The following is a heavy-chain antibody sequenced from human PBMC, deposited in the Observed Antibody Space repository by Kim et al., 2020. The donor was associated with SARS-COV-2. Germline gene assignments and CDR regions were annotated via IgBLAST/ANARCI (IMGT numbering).Heavy chain of an antibody. CDR2: IYSGGST. V-gene: IGHV3-53*04. CDR1: GFTVSSNY. Sequence: GGSLRLSCAASGFTVSSNYMSWVRQAPGKGLEWVSVIYSGGSTYYADSVKGRFTISRHNSKNTLYLQMNSLRAEDTAVYYCARQYSSSWAYYYYYGMDVWGQGTTVTVSS. D-gene: IGHD6-13*01. CDR3: ARQYSSSWAYYYYYGMDV. J-gene: IGHJ6*02.